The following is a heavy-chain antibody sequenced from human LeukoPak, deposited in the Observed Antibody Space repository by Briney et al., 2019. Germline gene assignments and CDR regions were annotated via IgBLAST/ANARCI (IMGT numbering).Heavy chain of an antibody. CDR2: IPPEASRT. D-gene: IGHD3-10*01. V-gene: IGHV3-74*01. CDR1: DFTFSTYW. CDR3: AGEFSGAREV. J-gene: IGHJ3*01. Sequence: PGKSLRLSCTASDFTFSTYWVHWVRHAPGKGLIWVARIPPEASRTTYADSVKGRFTISRDNAKNTVYLQMNSLRVDDTAIYFCAGEFSGAREVWGQGTMVTVSS.